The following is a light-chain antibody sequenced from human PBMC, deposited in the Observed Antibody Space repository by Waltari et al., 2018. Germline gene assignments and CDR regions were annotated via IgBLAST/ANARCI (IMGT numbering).Light chain of an antibody. CDR1: NIGDKS. CDR3: QVWDSNTGV. J-gene: IGLJ2*01. Sequence: SYELTQAASVSVAPGQTARVTCGGNNIGDKSVHWYQQRPGQAPVLVMYRDVNRPSEIPGRFSGSNSGNRATLTIRRVQVEDEADYYCQVWDSNTGVFGGGTKLIVL. V-gene: IGLV3-9*01. CDR2: RDV.